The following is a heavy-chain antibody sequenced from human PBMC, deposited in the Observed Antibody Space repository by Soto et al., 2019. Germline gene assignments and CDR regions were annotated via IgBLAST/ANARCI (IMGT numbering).Heavy chain of an antibody. Sequence: GGSLRLSCAPSAFTVSSNYMSWVRQAPGKGLEWVSVLYSGGSTYYADSVKGRFTISRNNSKNTLYLQMNSLRAEDTAVYYCARAIVPAKYGMDVWGQGTTVTVSS. CDR3: ARAIVPAKYGMDV. D-gene: IGHD2-15*01. CDR1: AFTVSSNY. CDR2: LYSGGST. J-gene: IGHJ6*02. V-gene: IGHV3-53*01.